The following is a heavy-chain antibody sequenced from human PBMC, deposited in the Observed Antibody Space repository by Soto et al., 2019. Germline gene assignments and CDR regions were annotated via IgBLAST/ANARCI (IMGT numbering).Heavy chain of an antibody. CDR2: IVVGSGNT. CDR3: ASNAPYRWELDGMDV. V-gene: IGHV1-58*01. J-gene: IGHJ6*02. D-gene: IGHD1-26*01. CDR1: GFTFTSSA. Sequence: SVKVSCKASGFTFTSSAVQWVRQARGQRLEWIGWIVVGSGNTNYAQKFQERVTITRDMSTSTAYMELSSLRSEDTAVYYCASNAPYRWELDGMDVWGQGTTVTVSS.